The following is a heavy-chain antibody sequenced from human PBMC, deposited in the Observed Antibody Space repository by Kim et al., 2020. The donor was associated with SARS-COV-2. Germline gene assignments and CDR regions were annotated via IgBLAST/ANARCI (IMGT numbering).Heavy chain of an antibody. D-gene: IGHD3-16*01. CDR1: GFTFSAYD. V-gene: IGHV3-48*02. CDR3: VRDRMGGAFDM. J-gene: IGHJ3*02. CDR2: ITKSSTTI. Sequence: GGSLRLSFATSGFTFSAYDMNWVRQAPGKGLEWLSFITKSSTTIYYADSVEGRFTISRDNAKNSLFLQMNSLRDEDTALYYCVRDRMGGAFDMWGQGTMVTVSS.